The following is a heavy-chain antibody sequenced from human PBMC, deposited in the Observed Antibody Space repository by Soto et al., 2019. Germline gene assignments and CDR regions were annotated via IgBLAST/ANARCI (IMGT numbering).Heavy chain of an antibody. Sequence: EVQLVESGGGLVKPGGSLRLSCAASGFTFNNTWMNWVRQAPGKGLEWVGRITSKTDGGTTDYAAPVKGRFTISRDDLKNTLYLQINSLKTEDTAVYYCTTVSGTYFELDYWGQGTLVTVSS. CDR2: ITSKTDGGTT. V-gene: IGHV3-15*07. CDR1: GFTFNNTW. CDR3: TTVSGTYFELDY. D-gene: IGHD1-26*01. J-gene: IGHJ4*02.